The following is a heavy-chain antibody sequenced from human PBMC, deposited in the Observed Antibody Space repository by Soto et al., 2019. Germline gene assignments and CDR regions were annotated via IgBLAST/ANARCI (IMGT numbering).Heavy chain of an antibody. V-gene: IGHV1-3*01. D-gene: IGHD3-16*02. CDR2: INAGNSNT. CDR3: ARDQGGTYYDYVWGSYRPASFDY. J-gene: IGHJ4*02. CDR1: GYTFTSYA. Sequence: ASVKVSCKASGYTFTSYAMHWVRQAPGQRLEWMRWINAGNSNTKYSQKFQGRVTITRDTSASTAYMELSSLRSEDTAVYYCARDQGGTYYDYVWGSYRPASFDYWGQGTLVTVSS.